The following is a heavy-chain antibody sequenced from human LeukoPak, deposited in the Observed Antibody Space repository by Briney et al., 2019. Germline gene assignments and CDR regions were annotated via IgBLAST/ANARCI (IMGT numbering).Heavy chain of an antibody. CDR2: ISSSSSYI. CDR1: GFTFSYYS. CDR3: ARAKVVAATDDAFDI. Sequence: GGSLRLSCAASGFTFSYYSMNWVRQAPGKGLEWVSSISSSSSYIYYADSVRGRFTISRDNAKNSLYLQKNSLRADDTAVYYCARAKVVAATDDAFDIWGQGTMVTVSS. V-gene: IGHV3-21*01. J-gene: IGHJ3*02. D-gene: IGHD2-15*01.